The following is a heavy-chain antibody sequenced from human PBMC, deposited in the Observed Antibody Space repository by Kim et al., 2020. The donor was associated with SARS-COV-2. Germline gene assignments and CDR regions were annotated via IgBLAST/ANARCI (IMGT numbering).Heavy chain of an antibody. Sequence: GGSLRLSCAASGFTVSSNYVSWVRQAPGKGLQWVSVIYADGRTYYADSVEGRFTVSRDSSKNTVFLEMNGLRVGDSAMYYCARDRPDAGLSFDSWGQGTLVTVSS. CDR3: ARDRPDAGLSFDS. J-gene: IGHJ4*02. D-gene: IGHD6-6*01. CDR1: GFTVSSNY. V-gene: IGHV3-53*01. CDR2: IYADGRT.